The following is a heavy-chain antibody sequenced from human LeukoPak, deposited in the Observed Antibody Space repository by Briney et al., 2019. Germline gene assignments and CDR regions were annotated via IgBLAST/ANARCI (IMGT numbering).Heavy chain of an antibody. CDR1: GGIFRYA. D-gene: IGHD3-16*01. V-gene: IGHV1-69*06. Sequence: ASVKVSCKASGGIFRYAISWVRQVPGQGLEWMGGLVPMFRTPNYAQKFQGRVTITADKSTSTAYMELSSLRSEDTAVYYCASGISGGGRGLSFDPWGQGTLVTVSS. CDR2: LVPMFRTP. J-gene: IGHJ5*02. CDR3: ASGISGGGRGLSFDP.